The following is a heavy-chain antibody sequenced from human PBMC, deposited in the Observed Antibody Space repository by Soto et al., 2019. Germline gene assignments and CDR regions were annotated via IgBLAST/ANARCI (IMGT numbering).Heavy chain of an antibody. J-gene: IGHJ4*01. Sequence: SLRLSCAVSGFTFSNYAMHWVRQAPGKGLEWVAVIAADGADKKYADSVKGRFTISRDNPKNTLSLQMNSLRTEDTALYYCAKEPSRAAAYYFEYWGHGTQVTVSS. CDR2: IAADGADK. CDR1: GFTFSNYA. D-gene: IGHD6-13*01. CDR3: AKEPSRAAAYYFEY. V-gene: IGHV3-30*18.